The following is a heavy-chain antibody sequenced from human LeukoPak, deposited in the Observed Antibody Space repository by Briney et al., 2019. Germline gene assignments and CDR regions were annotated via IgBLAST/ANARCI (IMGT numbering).Heavy chain of an antibody. CDR2: IKSKIDGETT. J-gene: IGHJ4*02. Sequence: GGSLRLSCAASGFTFSNAWMSWVRQAPGRGLEWVGRIKSKIDGETTDYAAPVKGRFTISRDDSENTLYLQLNSLKTEDTAVYYCTPSVTTEGLFDYWGQGTLVTVSS. CDR1: GFTFSNAW. CDR3: TPSVTTEGLFDY. V-gene: IGHV3-15*01. D-gene: IGHD4-17*01.